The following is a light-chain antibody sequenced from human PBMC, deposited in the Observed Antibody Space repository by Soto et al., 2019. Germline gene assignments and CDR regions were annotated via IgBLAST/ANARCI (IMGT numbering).Light chain of an antibody. V-gene: IGLV1-51*01. Sequence: QSVLTQPPSVSAAPGQRVTISCSGSTSNIGYNFVSWYQQLPGTAPKLLIYDNYKRPSGIPDRFSGSQSGTSASLGITGLQTGDEAFYYCGTWDTVLSAVVFGGGTQLTVL. CDR2: DNY. CDR1: TSNIGYNF. CDR3: GTWDTVLSAVV. J-gene: IGLJ2*01.